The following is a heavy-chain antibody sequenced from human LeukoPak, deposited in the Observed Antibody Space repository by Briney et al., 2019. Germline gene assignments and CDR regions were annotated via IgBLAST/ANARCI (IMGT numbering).Heavy chain of an antibody. D-gene: IGHD3-22*01. CDR3: ARDHYYDSSGYLAAFDI. Sequence: GGSLRLSCAASGFTFSTYTMTWVRQAPRKGLEWVSTISGSGGGTYYADSVKGRFTISRDNSKNTLYLQMNSLRAEDTAVYYCARDHYYDSSGYLAAFDIWGQGTMVSVSS. J-gene: IGHJ3*02. V-gene: IGHV3-23*01. CDR1: GFTFSTYT. CDR2: ISGSGGGT.